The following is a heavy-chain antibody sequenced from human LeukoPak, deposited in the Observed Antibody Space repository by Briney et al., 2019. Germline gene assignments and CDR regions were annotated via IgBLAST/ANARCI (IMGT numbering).Heavy chain of an antibody. D-gene: IGHD3-10*01. Sequence: SETLSLTCTVSGGSVSSGDYYWSWLRQPPGKGLEWIGYIYYSGNTYYSPSLKSRVTISVDTSKNQFSLKLSSVTAADTAVYYCARRGYGSGSYIFDYWGQGTLVTVSS. CDR3: ARRGYGSGSYIFDY. CDR1: GGSVSSGDYY. CDR2: IYYSGNT. J-gene: IGHJ4*02. V-gene: IGHV4-30-4*02.